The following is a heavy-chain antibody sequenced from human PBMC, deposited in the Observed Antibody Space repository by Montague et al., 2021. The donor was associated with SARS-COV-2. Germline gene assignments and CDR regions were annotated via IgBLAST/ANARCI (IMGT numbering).Heavy chain of an antibody. Sequence: SETLSLTCGVYGGSFGDDHWSWIRQPPGKGLEWIGDTKQSGSTNXNPSLKSRVTISVDTSKNQFSLKLTSVTAADTAVYFCARGHLSVSMIVVVFTSASYYFDYWGQGAQVTVSS. D-gene: IGHD3-22*01. CDR2: TKQSGST. J-gene: IGHJ4*02. CDR3: ARGHLSVSMIVVVFTSASYYFDY. V-gene: IGHV4-34*01. CDR1: GGSFGDDH.